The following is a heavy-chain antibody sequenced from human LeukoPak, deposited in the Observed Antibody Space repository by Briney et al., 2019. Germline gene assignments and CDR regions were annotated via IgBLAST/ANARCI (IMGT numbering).Heavy chain of an antibody. D-gene: IGHD6-13*01. CDR2: INHSGST. CDR3: AREIKKRYSSSWYYYYYMDA. V-gene: IGHV4-34*01. CDR1: GGSFSGYY. Sequence: SETLSLTCAVYGGSFSGYYWSWIRQPPGKGLEWIGEINHSGSTNYNPSLKSRVTISVDTSKNQFSLKLSSVTAADTAVYYCAREIKKRYSSSWYYYYYMDAWGKGTTVTVSS. J-gene: IGHJ6*03.